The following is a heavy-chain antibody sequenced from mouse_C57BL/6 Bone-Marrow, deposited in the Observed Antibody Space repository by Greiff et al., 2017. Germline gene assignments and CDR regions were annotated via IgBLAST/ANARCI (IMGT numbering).Heavy chain of an antibody. CDR2: INPNNGGT. D-gene: IGHD2-5*01. CDR3: ARSGASNYYFDY. V-gene: IGHV1-18*01. Sequence: EVHLVESGPELVKPGASVKIPCKASGYTFTDYNMDWVKQSHGKSLEWIGDINPNNGGTIYNQKFKGKATLTVDKSSSTAYMELRSLTSEDTAVYYCARSGASNYYFDYWGQGTTLTVSS. J-gene: IGHJ2*01. CDR1: GYTFTDYN.